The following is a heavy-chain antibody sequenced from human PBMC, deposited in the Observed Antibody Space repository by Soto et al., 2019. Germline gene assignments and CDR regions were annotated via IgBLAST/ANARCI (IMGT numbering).Heavy chain of an antibody. D-gene: IGHD3-9*01. CDR1: GGSISSYY. J-gene: IGHJ6*02. CDR3: ARDRRSPDWQIDYYYGMDV. V-gene: IGHV4-59*01. Sequence: SSETLSLTCTVSGGSISSYYWSWIRQPPGKGLEWIGYIYYSGSTNYNPSLKSRVTISVDTSKNQFSLKLSSVTAADTAVYYCARDRRSPDWQIDYYYGMDVWGQGTTVTVSS. CDR2: IYYSGST.